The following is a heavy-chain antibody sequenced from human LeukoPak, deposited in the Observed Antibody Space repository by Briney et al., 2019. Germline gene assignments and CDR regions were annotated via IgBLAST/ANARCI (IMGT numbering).Heavy chain of an antibody. J-gene: IGHJ4*02. CDR1: GFIFSNYE. V-gene: IGHV3-69-1*02. D-gene: IGHD4-17*01. CDR3: TVTRV. CDR2: ISTSGVT. Sequence: PGGSLRLSCAASGFIFSNYEMNWIRQAPGKGLEWVSYISTSGVTAYADSVKDRFTISRDNSKNSLYLQMNGPRAEDTAVYYCTVTRVWGQGTLVSVSS.